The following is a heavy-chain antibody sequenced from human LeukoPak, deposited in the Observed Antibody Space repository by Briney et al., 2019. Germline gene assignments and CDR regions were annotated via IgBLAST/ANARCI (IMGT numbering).Heavy chain of an antibody. CDR1: GFTFSSYG. D-gene: IGHD3-22*01. J-gene: IGHJ4*02. CDR2: IWYDGGNK. Sequence: PGGSLRLSCAASGFTFSSYGMHWVRQAPGKGLEWVAVIWYDGGNKYYADSVKGRFTISRGNSKNTLYLQMNSLRAEDTTVYYCARAADDLEPDYYDSSGYPDYWGQGTLVAVSS. CDR3: ARAADDLEPDYYDSSGYPDY. V-gene: IGHV3-33*01.